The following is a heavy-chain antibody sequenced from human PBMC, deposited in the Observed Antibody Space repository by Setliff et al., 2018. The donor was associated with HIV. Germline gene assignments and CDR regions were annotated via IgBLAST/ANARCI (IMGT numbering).Heavy chain of an antibody. CDR2: IYHSGST. CDR1: GGSISSGYY. V-gene: IGHV4-38-2*02. D-gene: IGHD1-26*01. CDR3: ARHVTGAAYWNFFDY. Sequence: SETLSLTCTVSGGSISSGYYWGWIRQPPGKGLEWIGSIYHSGSTYYNPSLKSRVTMSVDTSKNQFSLKVSSVTAADTAVYYCARHVTGAAYWNFFDYWGQGTLVTVSS. J-gene: IGHJ4*02.